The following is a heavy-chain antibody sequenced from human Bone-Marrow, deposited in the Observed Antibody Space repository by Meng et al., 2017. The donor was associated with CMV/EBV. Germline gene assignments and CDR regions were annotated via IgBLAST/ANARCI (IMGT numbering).Heavy chain of an antibody. V-gene: IGHV3-23*01. CDR2: ISNRGGST. D-gene: IGHD3-3*01. J-gene: IGHJ4*02. Sequence: GESLKISCAASGFTFSSYGMEWVRQAPGKGLEWVSFISNRGGSTNYADSVKGRFTISRDNSKNTLHLLRDRLRVEDTAVYYCAKTKARNFWSGYLDYWGQGAQVTVSS. CDR1: GFTFSSYG. CDR3: AKTKARNFWSGYLDY.